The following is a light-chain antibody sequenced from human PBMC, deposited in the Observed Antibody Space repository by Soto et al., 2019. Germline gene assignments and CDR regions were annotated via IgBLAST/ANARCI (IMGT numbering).Light chain of an antibody. J-gene: IGKJ1*01. Sequence: EIVLTHSPATLSSFPCDRVTLSCRASQYINTRLAWYQHRPGQAPRLLIYGASSRATGIPDRFSGSGSGTDFTLTISRLEPEDFAVYYCQQYGSSPLWTFGQGTKVDIK. CDR3: QQYGSSPLWT. V-gene: IGKV3-20*01. CDR1: QYINTR. CDR2: GAS.